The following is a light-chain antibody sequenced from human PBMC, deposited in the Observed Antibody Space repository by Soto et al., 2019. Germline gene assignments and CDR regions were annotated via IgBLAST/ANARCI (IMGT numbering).Light chain of an antibody. CDR2: GAS. Sequence: SPGTLSLSPGERATLSCRASQSVSSSYLAWYQQKPGQAPRLLIYGASSRATGIPDRFSGSGSGTDFTLTISRLEPDDFAVYDRYTYGTSPLNLGPGTRMAIK. J-gene: IGKJ5*01. V-gene: IGKV3-20*01. CDR1: QSVSSSY. CDR3: YTYGTSPLN.